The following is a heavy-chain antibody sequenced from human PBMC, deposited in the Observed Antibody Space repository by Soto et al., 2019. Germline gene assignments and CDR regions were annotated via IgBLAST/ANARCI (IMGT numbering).Heavy chain of an antibody. J-gene: IGHJ4*02. Sequence: QVQLVESGGGVVQPGRSLRLSCAASGFIFSNSLMHWVRQAPGKGLEWVAVIWEDGSEEYYADSVKGRFTISRDNSRNTLSLQMDRLRVDVMAVYYCAREPEGSVFDLDSWGQGTLVTVSS. D-gene: IGHD3-10*02. CDR2: IWEDGSEE. CDR3: AREPEGSVFDLDS. CDR1: GFIFSNSL. V-gene: IGHV3-33*01.